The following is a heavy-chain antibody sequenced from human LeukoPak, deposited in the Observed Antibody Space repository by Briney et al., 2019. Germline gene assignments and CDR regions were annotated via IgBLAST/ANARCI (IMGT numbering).Heavy chain of an antibody. V-gene: IGHV3-33*01. CDR2: IAYDGRIA. CDR1: GFTFSRHG. D-gene: IGHD3-22*01. CDR3: ARFTGGDSSGYYED. Sequence: GRSLRLSCAASGFTFSRHGMHWVRLAPGKGLEWVAFIAYDGRIANYADSVKGRFTISRDNSKNTVYLQMNSLRAEDTAVYCRARFTGGDSSGYYEDWGQGTLVTVSS. J-gene: IGHJ4*02.